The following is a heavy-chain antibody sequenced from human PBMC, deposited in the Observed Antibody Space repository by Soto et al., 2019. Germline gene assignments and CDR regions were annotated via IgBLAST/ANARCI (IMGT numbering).Heavy chain of an antibody. Sequence: QITLKESGPTLVKPTQTLTLTCIFSGFSLRTSGVGVGWIRQPPGKALEWLGFIYWNDDKRYSPSLKSRLTITKDTSKNQVVLIMTNMDPVDTATYYCAKSGSSGWYGWFDPWGQGTLVTVSS. CDR1: GFSLRTSGVG. CDR3: AKSGSSGWYGWFDP. D-gene: IGHD6-19*01. J-gene: IGHJ5*02. CDR2: IYWNDDK. V-gene: IGHV2-5*01.